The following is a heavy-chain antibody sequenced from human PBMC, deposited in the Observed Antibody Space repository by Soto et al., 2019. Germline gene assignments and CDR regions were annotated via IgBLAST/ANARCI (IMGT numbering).Heavy chain of an antibody. Sequence: QVQLVQSGAEVKKPGSSVKVSCKASGGTFSSYTISWVRQAPGQGLEWMGRIIPILGIANYAQKFQGRVTITADKSTRTAYMELSSLRSEDTAVYYCARDTSPASTVTTNWFDPWGQGTLVTVSS. CDR1: GGTFSSYT. CDR3: ARDTSPASTVTTNWFDP. V-gene: IGHV1-69*08. D-gene: IGHD4-17*01. J-gene: IGHJ5*02. CDR2: IIPILGIA.